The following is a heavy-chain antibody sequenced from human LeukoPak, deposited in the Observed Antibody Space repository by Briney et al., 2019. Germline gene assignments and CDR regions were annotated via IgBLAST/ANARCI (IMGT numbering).Heavy chain of an antibody. CDR2: ISSSSSYI. J-gene: IGHJ3*02. CDR3: ARDPHYYDSSGYYYRAFDI. Sequence: PGGSLRLSCAASGFTFSSYSMNWVRQAPGKGLEWVSSISSSSSYIYYADSVKGRFTISRDNAKNSLYLQMNSLRAEDTAVYYCARDPHYYDSSGYYYRAFDIWGQGTMVTVSS. D-gene: IGHD3-22*01. CDR1: GFTFSSYS. V-gene: IGHV3-21*01.